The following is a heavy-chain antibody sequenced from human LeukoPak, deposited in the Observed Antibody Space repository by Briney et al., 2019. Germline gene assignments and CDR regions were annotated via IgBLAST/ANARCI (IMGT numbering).Heavy chain of an antibody. J-gene: IGHJ4*02. V-gene: IGHV4-38-2*01. CDR2: IYHSGSI. D-gene: IGHD4-23*01. CDR1: GYSITSGYY. CDR3: ARRGVVTTTFDL. Sequence: PSETLSLTCSVSGYSITSGYYWAWIRQPPGKGLEWIGCIYHSGSIHYNPSPKSRVTISEDTSRNQFSLRMTSLTAADTAVYYCARRGVVTTTFDLWGQGTLVAVSS.